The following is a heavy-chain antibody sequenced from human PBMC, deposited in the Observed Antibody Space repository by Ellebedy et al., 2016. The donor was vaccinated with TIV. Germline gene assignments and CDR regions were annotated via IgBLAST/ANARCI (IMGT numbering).Heavy chain of an antibody. Sequence: MPSETLSLTCTVSGGSISSGDYYWSWFRQPTGKGLEWIGYIFYSWSTYYNLSLESRVPMSVDTSKNPFSLKLSSVTATDTAVYYCARATNYYDSFGAHRKYYGMDVWGQGTTVTVSS. CDR3: ARATNYYDSFGAHRKYYGMDV. V-gene: IGHV4-30-4*01. CDR1: GGSISSGDYY. J-gene: IGHJ6*02. D-gene: IGHD3-22*01. CDR2: IFYSWST.